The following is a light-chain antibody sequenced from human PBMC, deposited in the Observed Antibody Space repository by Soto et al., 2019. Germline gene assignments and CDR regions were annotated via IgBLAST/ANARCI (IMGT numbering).Light chain of an antibody. Sequence: QSVLTQPASVSGSPGQSITISCTGTSSDVGGYNSVSWYQQHPGKAPKLMIFDVSNRPSGVSNRFSGSKSGNTASLTISGLQAVDEADYYCSSYTSKTTLVFGGGTKLTVL. J-gene: IGLJ2*01. V-gene: IGLV2-14*03. CDR1: SSDVGGYNS. CDR3: SSYTSKTTLV. CDR2: DVS.